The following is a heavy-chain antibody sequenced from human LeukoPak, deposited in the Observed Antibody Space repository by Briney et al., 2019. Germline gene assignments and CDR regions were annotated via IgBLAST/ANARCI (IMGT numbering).Heavy chain of an antibody. Sequence: GGSLRLSCAASGFTFSSYVMNWVRQAPGKGLEWVAVISYDGSNKYYADSVKGRFTISRDNSKNTLYLQMNSLRAEDTAVYYCAKNQWLASYFDYWGQGTLVTVSS. CDR2: ISYDGSNK. CDR1: GFTFSSYV. CDR3: AKNQWLASYFDY. J-gene: IGHJ4*02. D-gene: IGHD6-19*01. V-gene: IGHV3-30*18.